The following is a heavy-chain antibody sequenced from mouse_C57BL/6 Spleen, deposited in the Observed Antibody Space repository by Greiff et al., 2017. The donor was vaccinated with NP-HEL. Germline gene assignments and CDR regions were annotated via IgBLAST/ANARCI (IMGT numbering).Heavy chain of an antibody. J-gene: IGHJ4*01. Sequence: EVQLVESGGGLVKPGGSLKLSCAASGFTFSDYGMHWVRQAPEKGLEWVAYISSGSSTIYYADTVKGRFTISRDNAKNTLFLQMTSLRSEDTAMYYCARKAYYDAMDYWGQGTSVTVSS. D-gene: IGHD2-10*01. CDR3: ARKAYYDAMDY. V-gene: IGHV5-17*01. CDR2: ISSGSSTI. CDR1: GFTFSDYG.